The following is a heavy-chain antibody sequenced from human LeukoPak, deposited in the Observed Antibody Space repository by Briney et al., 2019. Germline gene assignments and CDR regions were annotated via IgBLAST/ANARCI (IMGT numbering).Heavy chain of an antibody. D-gene: IGHD2-15*01. CDR3: ARDSVVVVAATRTYYYGMDV. Sequence: SETLSLTCTVSGGSISSYYWSWIRQPPGKGLEWIGYIYYSGSTNYNPSLKSRVTISVDTSKNQFSLKLSSATAADTAVYYCARDSVVVVAATRTYYYGMDVWGKGTTVTVSS. CDR2: IYYSGST. J-gene: IGHJ6*04. V-gene: IGHV4-59*01. CDR1: GGSISSYY.